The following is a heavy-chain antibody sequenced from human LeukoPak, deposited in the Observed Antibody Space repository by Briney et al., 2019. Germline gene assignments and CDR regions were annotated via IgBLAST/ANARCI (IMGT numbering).Heavy chain of an antibody. CDR2: ISSSSSYL. J-gene: IGHJ6*03. V-gene: IGHV3-21*01. D-gene: IGHD3-10*01. CDR3: ASSMVRGVISIRDYYYMDV. Sequence: GGSLRLSCAASGFTFSSHWMHWVRQAPGKGLEWVSSISSSSSYLYYADSVKGRFTISRDNVKNSLYLQMNSLRAEDTAVYYCASSMVRGVISIRDYYYMDVWGKGTTVTVSS. CDR1: GFTFSSHW.